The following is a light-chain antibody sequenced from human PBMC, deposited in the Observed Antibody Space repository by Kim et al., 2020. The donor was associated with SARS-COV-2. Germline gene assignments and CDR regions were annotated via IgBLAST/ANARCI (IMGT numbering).Light chain of an antibody. CDR2: DAS. V-gene: IGKV1-33*01. CDR3: QKYDNVPLT. Sequence: DIQMTQSPSSLSASVGDRVTITCQASQAIGHYLNWYQHKPGKAPKLLIYDASNLEAGVPSRFSGSGSGTDFTFTISSLQPTDIATYYCQKYDNVPLTFGQGTKVEIK. CDR1: QAIGHY. J-gene: IGKJ1*01.